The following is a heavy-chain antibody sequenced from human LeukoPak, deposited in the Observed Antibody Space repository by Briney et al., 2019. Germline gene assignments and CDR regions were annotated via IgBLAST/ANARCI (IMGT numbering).Heavy chain of an antibody. V-gene: IGHV4-61*02. CDR3: ARVAVSKDGYYYYYYMDV. Sequence: PSETLSLTCTVSGGSISSGSYYWSWMRQPAGKGLEWIGRIYTSGSTNYNPSLKSRVTISVDTSKNQFSLKLSSVTAADTAVYYCARVAVSKDGYYYYYYMDVWGKGTTVTISS. D-gene: IGHD4-11*01. CDR2: IYTSGST. J-gene: IGHJ6*03. CDR1: GGSISSGSYY.